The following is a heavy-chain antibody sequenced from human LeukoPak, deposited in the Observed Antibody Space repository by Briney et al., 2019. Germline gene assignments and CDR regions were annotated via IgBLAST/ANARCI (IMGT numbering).Heavy chain of an antibody. CDR3: ARHGAAAGTFFDY. CDR2: IYYSRST. Sequence: SETLSLTCTGSGGSISSYYWSWIRQPPGKGLEWIGYIYYSRSTNYNPSLKSRVTISVDTSKNQFSLKLSSVTAADTAVYYSARHGAAAGTFFDYWGQGTLVTVSS. V-gene: IGHV4-59*08. J-gene: IGHJ4*02. CDR1: GGSISSYY. D-gene: IGHD6-13*01.